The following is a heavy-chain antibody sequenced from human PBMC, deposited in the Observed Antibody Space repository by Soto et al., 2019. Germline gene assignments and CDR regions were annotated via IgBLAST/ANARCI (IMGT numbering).Heavy chain of an antibody. CDR1: VFTFDHYA. Sequence: EVQLVESGGGLVQPGGSLRLSCAASVFTFDHYAMHWFRQAPGKCLEWVGGISWNSNSIGYVDSVKGRFTIYRDSAKNLLYLQLNSLRMESTSLYYCTTGSCGGTISGVALDLWGKGALVTVS. D-gene: IGHD3-3*01. V-gene: IGHV3-9*01. CDR3: TTGSCGGTISGVALDL. J-gene: IGHJ5*02. CDR2: ISWNSNSI.